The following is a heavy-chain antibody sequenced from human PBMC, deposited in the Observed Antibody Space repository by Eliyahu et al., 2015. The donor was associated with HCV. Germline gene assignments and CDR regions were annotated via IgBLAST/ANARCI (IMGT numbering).Heavy chain of an antibody. CDR3: ARQYGPIVGATTLFSY. D-gene: IGHD1-26*01. V-gene: IGHV5-51*01. Sequence: EVQLVQSGAEVKKPGESLKISCKGSGYSFTSYWIGWVRQMPGKGLEWMGIIYPGDSGTRYSPSFQGQVTISADKSISTAYLQWSSLKASDTAMYYCARQYGPIVGATTLFSYWGQGTLVTVSS. CDR2: IYPGDSGT. J-gene: IGHJ4*02. CDR1: GYSFTSYW.